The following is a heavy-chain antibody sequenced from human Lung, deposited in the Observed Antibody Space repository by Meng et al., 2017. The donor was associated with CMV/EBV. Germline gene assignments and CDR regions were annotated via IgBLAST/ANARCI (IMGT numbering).Heavy chain of an antibody. CDR1: GFSLSNARMG. Sequence: SGPXLVXPTETLTLTCTVSGFSLSNARMGVSWIRQPPGKALEWLAHIFSNDEKSYSTSLKSRLTISKDTSKSQVVLTMTNMDPVDTATYYCARIAEGYCSSTSCYTRDYFDYWGQGXLVTVSS. CDR3: ARIAEGYCSSTSCYTRDYFDY. D-gene: IGHD2-2*02. J-gene: IGHJ4*02. CDR2: IFSNDEK. V-gene: IGHV2-26*01.